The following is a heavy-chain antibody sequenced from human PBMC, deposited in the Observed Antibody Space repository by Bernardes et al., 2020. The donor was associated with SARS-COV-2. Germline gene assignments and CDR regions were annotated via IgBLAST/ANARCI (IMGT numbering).Heavy chain of an antibody. CDR2: ISGSGGTT. V-gene: IGHV3-23*01. Sequence: WGSLRLSCAASGFTFSSYSMSWVRQAPGKGLEWVSAISGSGGTTYYPAPVKGRFTISEDNSKNMLFQQMNSLSAEDTAVYYCARPLGIAAAGTISDYWGQGTLVTVSS. CDR3: ARPLGIAAAGTISDY. J-gene: IGHJ4*02. D-gene: IGHD6-13*01. CDR1: GFTFSSYS.